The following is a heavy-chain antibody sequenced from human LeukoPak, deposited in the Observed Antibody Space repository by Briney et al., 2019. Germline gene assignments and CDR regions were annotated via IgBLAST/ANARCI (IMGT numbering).Heavy chain of an antibody. CDR1: GFTFSGSA. J-gene: IGHJ4*02. Sequence: GGSLKLSCAASGFTFSGSAMHWVRQASGKGLEWVGRIRSKANGYATAYAASVKGRFTISRDDSKNTAYLQMDSLKTEDTAVYYCTRQDGVFQFDYWGQGTLVTVSS. CDR2: IRSKANGYAT. D-gene: IGHD3-16*01. V-gene: IGHV3-73*01. CDR3: TRQDGVFQFDY.